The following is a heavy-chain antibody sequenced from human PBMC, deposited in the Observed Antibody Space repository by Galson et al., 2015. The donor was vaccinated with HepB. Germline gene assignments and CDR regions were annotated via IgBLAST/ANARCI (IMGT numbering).Heavy chain of an antibody. CDR3: VRDDFKDPSLFDF. D-gene: IGHD2-21*02. CDR1: GFTFSDYY. V-gene: IGHV3-11*04. Sequence: SLRLSCAASGFTFSDYYMSWIRQAPGKGLEWVSYISSSGSTIYYADSVKGRFTISRDNSENTVLLQMNSLRAEETSVYYCVRDDFKDPSLFDFWGQGTLVTVSS. J-gene: IGHJ4*02. CDR2: ISSSGSTI.